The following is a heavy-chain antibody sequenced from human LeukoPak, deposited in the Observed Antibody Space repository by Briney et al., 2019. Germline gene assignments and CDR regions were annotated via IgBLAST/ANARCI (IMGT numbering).Heavy chain of an antibody. D-gene: IGHD6-19*01. CDR3: AKYTSGWYPYDAFDI. V-gene: IGHV3-43*02. CDR1: GFTFDEYA. CDR2: ICGDGGST. Sequence: GGSLRLSCAASGFTFDEYAMHWVRQAPGEGLEWVSLICGDGGSTYYADSVKGRFTISRDNSKNSLYLQMNSLRTEDTAFYYCAKYTSGWYPYDAFDIWGQGTMVTVSS. J-gene: IGHJ3*02.